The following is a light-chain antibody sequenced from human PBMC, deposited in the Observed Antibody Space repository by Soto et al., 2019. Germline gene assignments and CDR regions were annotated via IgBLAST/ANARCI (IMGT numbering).Light chain of an antibody. Sequence: DIQMTQSPSSLSASVGDRVTITCRASQSISRYLNWYQQKPGKAPKPLIYAASSLRSGVPSRFSGSGSGTDFTLTISSLQPEDVATYYCQQSYSTPPYTFGQGTKVEIK. J-gene: IGKJ2*01. CDR2: AAS. CDR1: QSISRY. CDR3: QQSYSTPPYT. V-gene: IGKV1-39*01.